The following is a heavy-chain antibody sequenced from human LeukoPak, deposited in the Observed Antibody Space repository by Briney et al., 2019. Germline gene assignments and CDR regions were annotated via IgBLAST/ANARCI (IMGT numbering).Heavy chain of an antibody. CDR3: IRDFRSADL. Sequence: GGSLRLSCAASGFTFSSYSMNWVRQPPGKGLVWVSRIYVDGRTTNYADSVKGRFTISRDNAKNTVYLEMNSLSVEDTATYYCIRDFRSADLWGQGTLVTVTS. CDR1: GFTFSSYS. V-gene: IGHV3-74*01. J-gene: IGHJ5*02. CDR2: IYVDGRTT.